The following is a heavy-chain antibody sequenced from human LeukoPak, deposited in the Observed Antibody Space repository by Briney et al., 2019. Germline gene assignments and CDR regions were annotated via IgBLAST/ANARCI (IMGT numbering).Heavy chain of an antibody. J-gene: IGHJ4*02. CDR2: IYYSGST. Sequence: SETLSLTCTVSGGSISSYYWNWIRQPPGKGLEWIGYIYYSGSTNYNPSLKSRVTISVDTSKNQFSLKLSSVTAADTAVYYCARQGSIVVVTPYYFDYWGQGTLVTVSS. CDR3: ARQGSIVVVTPYYFDY. D-gene: IGHD2-15*01. V-gene: IGHV4-59*01. CDR1: GGSISSYY.